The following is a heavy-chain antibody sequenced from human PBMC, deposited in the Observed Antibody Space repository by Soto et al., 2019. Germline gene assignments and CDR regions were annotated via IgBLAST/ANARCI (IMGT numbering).Heavy chain of an antibody. CDR2: ILYDGSNK. V-gene: IGHV3-30-3*01. J-gene: IGHJ6*02. CDR1: GFTFSSYA. CDR3: ARDGRVYLYYYYGMDV. D-gene: IGHD6-13*01. Sequence: PGRSLRDSYAAFGFTFSSYAMHWVRKDPCKGLEWVEFILYDGSNKYYAASVKGRFTISRDNSKNTLYLKMNSLRAEDTAVYYCARDGRVYLYYYYGMDVWGQGTTVTGSS.